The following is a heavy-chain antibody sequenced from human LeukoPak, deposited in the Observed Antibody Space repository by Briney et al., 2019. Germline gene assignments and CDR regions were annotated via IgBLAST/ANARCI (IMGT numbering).Heavy chain of an antibody. CDR3: ARVIHYYDSSGYYGFYFDY. CDR2: IYYSGST. CDR1: GGSISSSSYY. D-gene: IGHD3-22*01. Sequence: SETLSLTCTVSGGSISSSSYYWGWIRQPPGKGLEWIGSIYYSGSTYYNPSLKSRVTISVDTSKNQFSLKLSSVTAADTAVYYCARVIHYYDSSGYYGFYFDYWGQGTLVTVSS. V-gene: IGHV4-39*07. J-gene: IGHJ4*02.